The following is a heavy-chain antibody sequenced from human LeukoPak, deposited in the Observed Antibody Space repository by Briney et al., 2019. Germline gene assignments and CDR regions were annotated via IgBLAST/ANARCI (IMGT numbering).Heavy chain of an antibody. CDR1: GYTFTSYD. CDR3: ATDRLYYYGSGSYLSDY. CDR2: MNPNSGNT. V-gene: IGHV1-8*01. D-gene: IGHD3-10*01. Sequence: GASVKVSCKASGYTFTSYDINWVRQATGQGLERMGWMNPNSGNTGYAQKFQGRVTMTRNTSISTAYMELSSLRSEDTAVYYCATDRLYYYGSGSYLSDYWGQGTLVTVSS. J-gene: IGHJ4*02.